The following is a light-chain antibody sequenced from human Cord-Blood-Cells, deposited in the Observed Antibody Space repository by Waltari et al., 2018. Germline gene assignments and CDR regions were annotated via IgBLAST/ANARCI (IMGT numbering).Light chain of an antibody. V-gene: IGKV3D-20*01. CDR1: QSVSSSY. J-gene: IGKJ5*01. CDR2: DAS. CDR3: QQYGSSPSIP. Sequence: EIVLTQSPATLSLSPGERATVSCGASQSVSSSYLAWYQQKPGLAPRLLIYDASSRATGIPDRFSGSGSGTDFTLTISRLEPEDFAVYYCQQYGSSPSIPFGQGTRLEIK.